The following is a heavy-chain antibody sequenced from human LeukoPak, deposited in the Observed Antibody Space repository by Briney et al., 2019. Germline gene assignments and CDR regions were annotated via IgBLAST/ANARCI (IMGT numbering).Heavy chain of an antibody. CDR1: GYTFTSYD. D-gene: IGHD5-24*01. V-gene: IGHV1-8*03. CDR3: ARARGRRDGYNFYDY. CDR2: MNPNSGNT. Sequence: ASVKLSCNSSGYTFTSYDINWVRQATGQGLEWMGWMNPNSGNTGYAHKFQGRVTITRNTSISTAYMELSSLRSEDTAVYYCARARGRRDGYNFYDYWGQGTLVTVSS. J-gene: IGHJ4*02.